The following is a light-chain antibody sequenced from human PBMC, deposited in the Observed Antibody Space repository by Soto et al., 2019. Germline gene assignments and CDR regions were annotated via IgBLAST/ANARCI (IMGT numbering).Light chain of an antibody. CDR3: SSYAGSSTPYV. CDR1: SNDVGDYNY. J-gene: IGLJ1*01. V-gene: IGLV2-8*01. Sequence: QSVLTQPPSASGSPGQSVTISCTGTSNDVGDYNYVSWYQQHPGKAPKLMIYEVSKRPSGVPGRFSGSKSGNTASLTVSGLQAEDEADYYCSSYAGSSTPYVFGTGTKVTVL. CDR2: EVS.